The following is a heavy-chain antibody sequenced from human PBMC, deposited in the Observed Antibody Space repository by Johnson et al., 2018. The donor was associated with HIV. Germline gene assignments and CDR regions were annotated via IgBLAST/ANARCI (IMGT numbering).Heavy chain of an antibody. CDR2: ITGSGDKT. Sequence: VQLVESGGGLVQPGGSLRLSCAASGFTFGSYAMNWVRQAPGKGLEWVSTITGSGDKTWYADSVKGRFTISRDNSNNTVFLQMNSLRAEDTALYYCATELLRTEHDAFDIWGQGTMVTVSS. CDR3: ATELLRTEHDAFDI. D-gene: IGHD3-10*01. V-gene: IGHV3-23*04. J-gene: IGHJ3*02. CDR1: GFTFGSYA.